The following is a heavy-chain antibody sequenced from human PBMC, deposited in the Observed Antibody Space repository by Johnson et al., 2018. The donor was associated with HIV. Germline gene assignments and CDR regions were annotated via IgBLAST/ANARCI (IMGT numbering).Heavy chain of an antibody. CDR1: GFTFSSYA. V-gene: IGHV3-30*14. CDR2: ISYDGTNK. CDR3: AKERHLVRAFDI. D-gene: IGHD6-6*01. J-gene: IGHJ3*02. Sequence: QVQLVESGGGLVKPGESLRLSCVASGFTFSSYAMHWVRQAPGKGLEWVAVISYDGTNKYYADSVTGRFTISRDNSKNTLYLQMNSLRAGDTAVYYCAKERHLVRAFDIWGQGTMVTVSS.